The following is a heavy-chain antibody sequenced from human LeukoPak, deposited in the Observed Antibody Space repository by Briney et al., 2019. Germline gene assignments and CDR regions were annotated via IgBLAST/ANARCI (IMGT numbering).Heavy chain of an antibody. CDR2: IIPIFGTA. Sequence: SVKVSCKASGGTFSSYAISWVRQAPGQGLEWMGGIIPIFGTANYAQKFQGRATITADESTSTAYMELSSLRSEDTAVYYCARGGSGYQIHDAFDIWGQGTMVTVSS. CDR3: ARGGSGYQIHDAFDI. V-gene: IGHV1-69*13. CDR1: GGTFSSYA. D-gene: IGHD3-3*01. J-gene: IGHJ3*02.